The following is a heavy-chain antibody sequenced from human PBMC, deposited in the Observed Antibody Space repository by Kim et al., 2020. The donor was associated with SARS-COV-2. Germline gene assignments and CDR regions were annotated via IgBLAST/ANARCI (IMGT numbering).Heavy chain of an antibody. CDR3: ARILISGYSYLDY. CDR2: ISSSGSNI. Sequence: GGSLRLSCAASGFTFSSYSMNWVRQAPGKGLEWVSSISSSGSNIYYADSVKGRFTISRDNAKTSLYLQMNSLRAEDTAVYYCARILISGYSYLDYWGQGTLVTVSS. CDR1: GFTFSSYS. V-gene: IGHV3-21*04. D-gene: IGHD5-12*01. J-gene: IGHJ4*02.